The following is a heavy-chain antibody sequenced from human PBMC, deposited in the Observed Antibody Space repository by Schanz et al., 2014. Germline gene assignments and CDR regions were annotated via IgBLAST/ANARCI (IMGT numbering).Heavy chain of an antibody. J-gene: IGHJ2*01. D-gene: IGHD6-19*01. CDR3: ARLSVAGRPHVNYWYFDL. CDR1: GYTFSDYG. CDR2: INPNSGDT. V-gene: IGHV1-2*04. Sequence: QVQLVQSGDEVKKPGASVKVSCKTSGYTFSDYGITWVRQAPGQGLEWMGWINPNSGDTNYAQKFQGWVTMTRDTSISTAYMEVSRLKSDDTAVYYCARLSVAGRPHVNYWYFDLWGRGTLVTVSS.